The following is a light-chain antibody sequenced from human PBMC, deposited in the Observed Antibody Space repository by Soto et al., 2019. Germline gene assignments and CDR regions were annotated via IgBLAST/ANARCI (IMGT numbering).Light chain of an antibody. CDR1: SSDAGGYNY. CDR3: SSYTSSNTLV. CDR2: EVN. Sequence: QSALTQPASVSGSPGQSITISCTGTSSDAGGYNYVSWYQQHPGKAPKLMISEVNNRPSGVSNRFSGSKSGNTASLTISGLQAEDEADYYCSSYTSSNTLVFGAGTKLTV. V-gene: IGLV2-14*01. J-gene: IGLJ1*01.